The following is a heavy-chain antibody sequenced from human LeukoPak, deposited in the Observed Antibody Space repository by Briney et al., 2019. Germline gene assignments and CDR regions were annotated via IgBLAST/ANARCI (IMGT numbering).Heavy chain of an antibody. CDR2: IYYSGST. Sequence: PSETLSLTCTVSGDSISSYYWSWIRQPPGKELEWVGSIYYSGSTNYNPSLKSRVTISVDTSKNQFPLKLSSVTAADTAVYYCARLGRQSTGWYFDYWGQGTLVTVSS. D-gene: IGHD6-19*01. J-gene: IGHJ4*02. V-gene: IGHV4-59*08. CDR1: GDSISSYY. CDR3: ARLGRQSTGWYFDY.